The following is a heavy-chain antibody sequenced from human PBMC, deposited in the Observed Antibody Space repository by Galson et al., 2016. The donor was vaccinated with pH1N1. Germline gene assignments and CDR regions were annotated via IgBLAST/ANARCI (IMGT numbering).Heavy chain of an antibody. D-gene: IGHD6-13*01. CDR1: GDSVSSNSAA. Sequence: CAISGDSVSSNSAAWNWIRQSPSRGLEWLGRTYYRSKWYNAYAVSVKSRITINPDTSKNQFSLQLNSVTPEDTAVYYCARDGIAAAGIRRDQYYFDYRGQGTLVTVSS. CDR3: ARDGIAAAGIRRDQYYFDY. J-gene: IGHJ4*02. V-gene: IGHV6-1*01. CDR2: TYYRSKWYN.